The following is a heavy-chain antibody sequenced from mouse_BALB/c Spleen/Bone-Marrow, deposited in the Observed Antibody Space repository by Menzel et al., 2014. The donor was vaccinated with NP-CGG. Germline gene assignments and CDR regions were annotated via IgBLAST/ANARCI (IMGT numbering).Heavy chain of an antibody. Sequence: VQLQQPGAELVRSGASVKLSCTASGFNIKDYYMYWVKQRPEQGLEWIGWIDPENGDTKYDPKFQGKATITADTSSNTAYLQLSSLTSEDTAVYYCASYRYGWYFDVWGAGTTVTVSS. CDR1: GFNIKDYY. CDR2: IDPENGDT. CDR3: ASYRYGWYFDV. D-gene: IGHD2-14*01. J-gene: IGHJ1*01. V-gene: IGHV14-4*02.